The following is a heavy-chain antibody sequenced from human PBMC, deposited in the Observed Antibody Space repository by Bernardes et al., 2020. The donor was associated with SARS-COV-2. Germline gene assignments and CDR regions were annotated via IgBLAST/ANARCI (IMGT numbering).Heavy chain of an antibody. D-gene: IGHD3-10*01. J-gene: IGHJ6*02. CDR3: ARDRLWFGELLYFGGMDV. V-gene: IGHV3-7*01. CDR2: IKEDGSEK. CDR1: GFKFSSYW. Sequence: GGSLRLSCAASGFKFSSYWMSWVRQAPGKGLEWVANIKEDGSEKYYVDSVKGRFTISRDNAKDSLFLQMNSLRAEDTAVYYCARDRLWFGELLYFGGMDVWGPGTTVTVSS.